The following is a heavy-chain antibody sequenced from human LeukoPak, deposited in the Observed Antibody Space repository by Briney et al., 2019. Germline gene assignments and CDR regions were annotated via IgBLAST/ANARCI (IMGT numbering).Heavy chain of an antibody. J-gene: IGHJ4*02. D-gene: IGHD3-3*01. V-gene: IGHV3-23*01. CDR3: AKDRAVGVVIYYYFDY. CDR1: GFTFSSYA. Sequence: GGSLRLSCAASGFTFSSYAMSWVRQGPGKGLEWVSTISGSGGSTYNADSVKGRFTISRDNSKNTLYLQMNSLRAEDTAVYYCAKDRAVGVVIYYYFDYWGQGTLVTVSS. CDR2: ISGSGGST.